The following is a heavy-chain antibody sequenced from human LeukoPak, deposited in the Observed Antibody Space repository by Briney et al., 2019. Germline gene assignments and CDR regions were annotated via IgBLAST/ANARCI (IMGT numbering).Heavy chain of an antibody. Sequence: GGSLRLSCATSGFTFSNYAMSWVRQAPGKGLEWVSAISGSGGSTYYADSVKGRFTISRDSSKSTLYLQMNSLRAEDTAVYYCAKAIPSYYDSSGDFDYWGQGTLVTVSS. CDR3: AKAIPSYYDSSGDFDY. D-gene: IGHD3-22*01. V-gene: IGHV3-23*01. CDR2: ISGSGGST. CDR1: GFTFSNYA. J-gene: IGHJ4*02.